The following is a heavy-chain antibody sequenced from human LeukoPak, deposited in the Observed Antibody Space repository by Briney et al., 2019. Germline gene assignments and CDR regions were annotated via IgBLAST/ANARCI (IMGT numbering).Heavy chain of an antibody. CDR1: GGTFSNYA. CDR2: IIPMFHSA. CDR3: ARVGSYGYYEAHFEY. D-gene: IGHD3-22*01. J-gene: IGHJ4*02. Sequence: SVTVSCKASGGTFSNYAINWVRQAPGQGLEWMGGIIPMFHSANYAQKFQGRVTITADESTTTVSMELSSLRSEDTAVYYCARVGSYGYYEAHFEYWGQGTLVTVSS. V-gene: IGHV1-69*13.